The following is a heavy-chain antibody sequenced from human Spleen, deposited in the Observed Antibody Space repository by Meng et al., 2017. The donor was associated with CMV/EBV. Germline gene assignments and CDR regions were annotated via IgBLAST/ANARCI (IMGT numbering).Heavy chain of an antibody. Sequence: GESLKISCAASGFSFSDYYMTWIRQAPGKGLQWISYISSSGNTIWYADSVEGRFSTFRDNAKNSLYLQMKSLRAEDTAVYYCAKVGYDFWTPSWHYYYGMDVWGQGTTVTVSS. CDR1: GFSFSDYY. V-gene: IGHV3-11*04. D-gene: IGHD3-3*01. CDR2: ISSSGNTI. J-gene: IGHJ6*02. CDR3: AKVGYDFWTPSWHYYYGMDV.